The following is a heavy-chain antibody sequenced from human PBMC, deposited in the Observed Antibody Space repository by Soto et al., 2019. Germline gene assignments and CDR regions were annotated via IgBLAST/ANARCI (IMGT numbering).Heavy chain of an antibody. CDR1: AFTLSSYW. CDR2: IKPDGSEK. Sequence: EVQLVESGGGLVQPGGSLRLSCEASAFTLSSYWMSWVRQAPGKGLEWVANIKPDGSEKYYVDSVKGRFTISRDNTKNSLYLQMSTLRPEDTAIYYCARDYEFGFDIWRQGTLVTVSS. CDR3: ARDYEFGFDI. J-gene: IGHJ3*02. D-gene: IGHD3-22*01. V-gene: IGHV3-7*01.